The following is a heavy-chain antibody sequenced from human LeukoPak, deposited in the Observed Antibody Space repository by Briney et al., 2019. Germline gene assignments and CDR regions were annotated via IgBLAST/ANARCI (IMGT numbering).Heavy chain of an antibody. CDR3: ARGPGGYFDPFDP. V-gene: IGHV4-59*01. CDR1: GGSISSYY. J-gene: IGHJ5*02. D-gene: IGHD3-9*01. Sequence: PSETLSLTCTVSGGSISSYYWSWIRQPPGKGLEWTGYIYYSGSTNYNPSLKSRVTISVDTSKNQFSLKLSSVTAADTAVYYCARGPGGYFDPFDPWGQGTLVTVSS. CDR2: IYYSGST.